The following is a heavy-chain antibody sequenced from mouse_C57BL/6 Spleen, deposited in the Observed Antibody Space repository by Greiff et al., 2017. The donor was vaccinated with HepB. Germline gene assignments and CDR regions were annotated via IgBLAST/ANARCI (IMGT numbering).Heavy chain of an antibody. CDR3: ARTGYGIIYLDY. CDR1: GYTFTSDW. Sequence: QVQLQQPGAELVKPGASVKLSCKASGYTFTSDWMHWVKQRPGKGLEWIGMIHPNSGSTNYNEKFKSKATLTVDKSSSTDYMQLSSLTSEDSAVYYCARTGYGIIYLDYWGQRTTLTDSS. V-gene: IGHV1-64*01. CDR2: IHPNSGST. D-gene: IGHD1-1*01. J-gene: IGHJ2*01.